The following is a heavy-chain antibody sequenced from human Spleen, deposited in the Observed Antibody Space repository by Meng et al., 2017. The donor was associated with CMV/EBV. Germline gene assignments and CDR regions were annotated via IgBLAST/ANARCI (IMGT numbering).Heavy chain of an antibody. Sequence: SCAASGFTFSSYSMNWVRQAPGKGLEWVSSISSSSSYIYYADSVKGRFTISRDNAKNSLYLQMNSLRAEDTAVYYCAALSSSGRLDLWGRGTLVTVSS. CDR2: ISSSSSYI. CDR1: GFTFSSYS. CDR3: AALSSSGRLDL. V-gene: IGHV3-21*01. D-gene: IGHD6-6*01. J-gene: IGHJ2*01.